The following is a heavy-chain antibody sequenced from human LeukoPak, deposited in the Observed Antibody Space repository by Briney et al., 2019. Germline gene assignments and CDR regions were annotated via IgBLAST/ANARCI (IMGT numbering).Heavy chain of an antibody. J-gene: IGHJ4*02. D-gene: IGHD6-19*01. V-gene: IGHV3-23*01. CDR1: GFTLSSYP. CDR2: TLGSGGNP. Sequence: GGSLRLSRAPPGFTLSSYPMSWGPPAPGEGLEWVLDTLGSGGNPYYADSLNGRFTISRDNSKNTLYLQMNSLRAEDTAVYYCAKIGGSGWMELDYCGQGTLVTVSS. CDR3: AKIGGSGWMELDY.